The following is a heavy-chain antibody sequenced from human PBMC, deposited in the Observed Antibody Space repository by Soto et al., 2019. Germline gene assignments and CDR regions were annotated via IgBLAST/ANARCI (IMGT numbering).Heavy chain of an antibody. D-gene: IGHD2-2*01. CDR1: GGSITSGGSF. J-gene: IGHJ5*02. CDR2: IGYSGAT. CDR3: ARGRAISKWFGH. Sequence: TLSPTCNVSGGSITSGGSFWSWIRQHPGKGPEWIAFIGYSGATSYNPSLASRVTISADTYKSQFSLNLRSVTAADTDVYYCARGRAISKWFGHWGHVTIFPVS. V-gene: IGHV4-31*03.